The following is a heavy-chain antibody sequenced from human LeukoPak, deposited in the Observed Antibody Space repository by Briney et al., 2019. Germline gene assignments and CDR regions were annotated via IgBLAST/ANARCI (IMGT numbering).Heavy chain of an antibody. CDR1: GGSISSADYY. CDR3: ATLGIQLWFDY. V-gene: IGHV4-31*03. Sequence: SETLSLTCTVSGGSISSADYYWSWIRQPPGKGLEWVGYIYYSGSTYYSPSLKSRVTISVDTSKDQFSLNLYSVTAADTAVYYCATLGIQLWFDYWGQGTLVTVSS. D-gene: IGHD5-18*01. J-gene: IGHJ5*01. CDR2: IYYSGST.